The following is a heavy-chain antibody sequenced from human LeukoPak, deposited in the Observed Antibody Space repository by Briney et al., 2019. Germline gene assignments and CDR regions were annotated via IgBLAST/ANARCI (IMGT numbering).Heavy chain of an antibody. CDR2: INHSGST. J-gene: IGHJ4*02. D-gene: IGHD6-13*01. CDR3: ARVVGKYSSSWYY. CDR1: GGSISSGGYS. Sequence: PSETLSLTCTVSGGSISSGGYSWSWIRQPPGKGLEWIGEINHSGSTNYNPSLKGRVTISVDTSKNQFSLKLRSVTAADTAVYYCARVVGKYSSSWYYWGQGTLVTVSS. V-gene: IGHV4-39*07.